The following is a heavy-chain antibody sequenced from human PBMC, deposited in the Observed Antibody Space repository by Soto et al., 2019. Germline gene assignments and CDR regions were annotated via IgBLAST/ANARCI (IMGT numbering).Heavy chain of an antibody. CDR2: ISYDGSNK. J-gene: IGHJ4*02. Sequence: QVQLVESGGGVVQPGRSLRLSCAASGFTFSSYGMHWVRQAPGKGLEWVAVISYDGSNKYYADSVKGRFTISRDNSKNTLYLQMNSLRAEDTAVYYCAKDAVIAVAGTAPYFDYWGQGTLVTVSS. D-gene: IGHD6-19*01. CDR1: GFTFSSYG. CDR3: AKDAVIAVAGTAPYFDY. V-gene: IGHV3-30*18.